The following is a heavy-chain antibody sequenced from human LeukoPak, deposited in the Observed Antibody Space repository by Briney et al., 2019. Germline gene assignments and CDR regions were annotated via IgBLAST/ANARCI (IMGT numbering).Heavy chain of an antibody. Sequence: GGSLRLSCAASGFTFSSYAMSWVRQAPGKGLEWVSAISGSGGSTYYADSVKGRFTISRDNSKNTLYLQMNSLRAEDTALYHCARIHDYYDSSGYYWGGLPDYWGQGTLVTVSS. V-gene: IGHV3-23*01. CDR1: GFTFSSYA. CDR3: ARIHDYYDSSGYYWGGLPDY. J-gene: IGHJ4*02. D-gene: IGHD3-22*01. CDR2: ISGSGGST.